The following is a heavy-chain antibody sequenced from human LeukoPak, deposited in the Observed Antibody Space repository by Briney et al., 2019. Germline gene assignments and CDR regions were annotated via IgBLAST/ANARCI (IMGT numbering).Heavy chain of an antibody. D-gene: IGHD3-22*01. CDR1: GYTFTGYY. CDR3: ARERYYYDSSGYPSLYYYYYMDV. Sequence: ASVKVSCKASGYTFTGYYMHWVRQAPGQGLEWMGWINPNSGGTNYAQKFQGRVTITADKSTSTAYMELSSLRSEDTAVYYCARERYYYDSSGYPSLYYYYYMDVWGKGTTVTVSS. J-gene: IGHJ6*03. V-gene: IGHV1-2*02. CDR2: INPNSGGT.